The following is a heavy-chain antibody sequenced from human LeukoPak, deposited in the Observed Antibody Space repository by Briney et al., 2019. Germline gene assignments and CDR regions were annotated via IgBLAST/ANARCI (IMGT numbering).Heavy chain of an antibody. CDR1: GFPFSSYW. CDR3: ARDDASLGTSFDY. CDR2: ISSSSGYI. Sequence: GSLRLSCAASGFPFSSYWMSWVRQAPGKGLEWVSSISSSSGYIYYADSMKGRFTISRDNAKNSLYLQMNSLRAEDTAVYYCARDDASLGTSFDYWGQGILVTVSS. D-gene: IGHD7-27*01. V-gene: IGHV3-21*01. J-gene: IGHJ4*02.